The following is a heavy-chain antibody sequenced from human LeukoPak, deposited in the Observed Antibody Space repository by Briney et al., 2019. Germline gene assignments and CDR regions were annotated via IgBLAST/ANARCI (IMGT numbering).Heavy chain of an antibody. J-gene: IGHJ6*03. D-gene: IGHD6-13*01. V-gene: IGHV7-4-1*02. Sequence: GASVKVSCKASGYTFTSYAMNWVRQAPGQGLEWMGWINTNTGNPTYAQGFTGRFVFSLDTSVSTAYLQISSLKAEDTAVYYCARYPRGAGSSSHMDVWGKGTTVTISS. CDR3: ARYPRGAGSSSHMDV. CDR2: INTNTGNP. CDR1: GYTFTSYA.